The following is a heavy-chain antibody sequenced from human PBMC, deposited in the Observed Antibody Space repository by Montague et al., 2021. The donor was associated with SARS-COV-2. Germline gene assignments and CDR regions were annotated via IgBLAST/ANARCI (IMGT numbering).Heavy chain of an antibody. CDR1: GFTFSSYS. CDR3: ARDVYYDILTGYYNY. CDR2: ISSSSSYI. V-gene: IGHV3-21*01. Sequence: SLRLSCAASGFTFSSYSMNWVRQAPGKGLEWVSSISSSSSYIYYADSVKGLFTISRDNAKNSLYLQMNSLRAEDTAVYYCARDVYYDILTGYYNYWGQGTLVTVSS. D-gene: IGHD3-9*01. J-gene: IGHJ4*02.